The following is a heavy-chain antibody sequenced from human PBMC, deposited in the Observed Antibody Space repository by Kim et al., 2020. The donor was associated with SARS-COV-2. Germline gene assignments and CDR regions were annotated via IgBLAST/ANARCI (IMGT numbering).Heavy chain of an antibody. CDR3: AADYYGGVYYYYGMDV. J-gene: IGHJ6*02. V-gene: IGHV1-58*01. CDR2: IVVGSGNT. Sequence: SVKVSCKASGFTFTSSAVQWVRQARGQRLEWIGWIVVGSGNTNYAQKFQERVTITRDMSTSTAYMELSSLRSEDTAVYYCAADYYGGVYYYYGMDVWGQGTTVTVSS. CDR1: GFTFTSSA. D-gene: IGHD3-16*01.